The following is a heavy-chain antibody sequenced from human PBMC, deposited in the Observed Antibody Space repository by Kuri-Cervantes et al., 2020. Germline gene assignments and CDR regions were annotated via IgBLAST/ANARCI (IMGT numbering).Heavy chain of an antibody. CDR1: GYSISSGYY. D-gene: IGHD2-21*01. CDR2: IYHSGST. Sequence: SETLSLTCAVSGYSISSGYYWGWIRQPPGKGLEWIGSIYHSGSTYYNPSLKSRVTISVDASKNQFSLKLSSVTAADTAVYYCARDTFVALDAFDIWGQGTMVTVSS. CDR3: ARDTFVALDAFDI. J-gene: IGHJ3*02. V-gene: IGHV4-38-2*02.